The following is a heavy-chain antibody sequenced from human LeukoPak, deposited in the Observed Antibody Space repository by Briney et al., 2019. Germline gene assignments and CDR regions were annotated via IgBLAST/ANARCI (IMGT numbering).Heavy chain of an antibody. V-gene: IGHV3-21*01. J-gene: IGHJ4*02. CDR1: GFPFSSYS. Sequence: GGSLRLSCAASGFPFSSYSMNWVRQAPGKGLEWVSSISPRSDYIYYADSLKGRFTISRDNAKDSLYLQMNSLRAEDTAVYYCSRGGTDDPFNSWGQGTLVTVSS. CDR3: SRGGTDDPFNS. D-gene: IGHD1-1*01. CDR2: ISPRSDYI.